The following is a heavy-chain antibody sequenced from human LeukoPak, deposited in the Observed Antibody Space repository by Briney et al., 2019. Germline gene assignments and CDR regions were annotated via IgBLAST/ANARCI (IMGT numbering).Heavy chain of an antibody. Sequence: PSETLSLTCTVSGGSISSYYWSWIRQPPGKGLEWIGYIYYSGSTNYNPSLKSRVTISVDTSKNQSSLKLSSVTAADTAVYYCARSPSSGTSPIYYYYGMDVWGQGTTVTVSS. V-gene: IGHV4-59*01. J-gene: IGHJ6*02. CDR1: GGSISSYY. CDR2: IYYSGST. D-gene: IGHD2-2*01. CDR3: ARSPSSGTSPIYYYYGMDV.